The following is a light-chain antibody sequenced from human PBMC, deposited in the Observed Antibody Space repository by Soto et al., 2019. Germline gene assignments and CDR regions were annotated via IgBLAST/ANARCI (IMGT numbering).Light chain of an antibody. CDR1: QSVDSY. Sequence: EIVLTQSPGTLSLSPGERASLSCGASQSVDSYLAWYQQKPGQAPRLVIYGASNRATGIPDRVSGSGSGTSFTLTISRLEPQDFAVYYCQQYARSPYTFGQGTNLEIK. CDR2: GAS. CDR3: QQYARSPYT. V-gene: IGKV3-20*01. J-gene: IGKJ2*01.